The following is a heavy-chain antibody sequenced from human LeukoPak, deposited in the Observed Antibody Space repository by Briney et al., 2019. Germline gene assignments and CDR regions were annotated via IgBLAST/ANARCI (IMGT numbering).Heavy chain of an antibody. CDR1: GFNFSSFG. J-gene: IGHJ4*02. CDR2: ISSSSSYI. Sequence: GGSLRLSCAASGFNFSSFGVNWVRQGPGKGLEWVSSISSSSSYIYYADSVKGRFTISGDNAKNSLYLQMNSLRAEDTAVYYCARESGYGTQGLDYWGQGALVTVSS. D-gene: IGHD3-9*01. V-gene: IGHV3-21*01. CDR3: ARESGYGTQGLDY.